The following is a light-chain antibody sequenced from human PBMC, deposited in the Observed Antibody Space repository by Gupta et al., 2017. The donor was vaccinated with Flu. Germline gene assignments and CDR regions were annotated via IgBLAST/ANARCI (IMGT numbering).Light chain of an antibody. J-gene: IGKJ1*01. CDR3: QQSYSIPVT. Sequence: DIQMTQSPSSLSASVGDRVTLTCRASQSISTYLSWYQQKPGKAPNLLIYAASTLRSGVPSGFSGSGSGTDFTLTISSLHPEDFATYYCQQSYSIPVTFGQGTKVEIK. CDR1: QSISTY. V-gene: IGKV1-39*01. CDR2: AAS.